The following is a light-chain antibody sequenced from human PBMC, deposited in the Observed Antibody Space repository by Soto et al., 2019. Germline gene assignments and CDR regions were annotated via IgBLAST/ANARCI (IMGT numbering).Light chain of an antibody. Sequence: QSVLTQPPSVSGAPGQGVTISCTGSSSNIGAGYEVHWYQQLPGTAPRLLIYGNVNRRSGVPHRFSGSKSGTSASLVITGLQAEDEADYYCQSYDSSPSGSVFGGGTKLTVL. V-gene: IGLV1-40*01. CDR2: GNV. CDR3: QSYDSSPSGSV. J-gene: IGLJ3*02. CDR1: SSNIGAGYE.